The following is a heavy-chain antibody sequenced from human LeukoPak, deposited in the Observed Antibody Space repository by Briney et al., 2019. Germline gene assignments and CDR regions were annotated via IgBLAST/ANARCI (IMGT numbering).Heavy chain of an antibody. CDR1: GYTFSSYA. J-gene: IGHJ4*02. CDR2: ISASGGST. CDR3: ARLRSSLRYFEADY. D-gene: IGHD3-9*01. Sequence: PGGSLRLSCAASGYTFSSYAMSWVRQAPGKGLEWVSSISASGGSTYYADSVKGRFAISRDNAKNTLYLQMNSLRAEDTAVYYCARLRSSLRYFEADYWGQGTLVTVSS. V-gene: IGHV3-23*01.